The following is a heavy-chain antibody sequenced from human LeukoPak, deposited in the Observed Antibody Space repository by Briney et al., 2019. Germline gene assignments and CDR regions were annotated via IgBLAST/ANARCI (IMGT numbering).Heavy chain of an antibody. V-gene: IGHV4-39*01. CDR1: GGSISSSPYY. Sequence: SETLSLICTVSGGSISSSPYYWGWIRQPPGKGLEWIGRIYHTGSTYYNPSLKSRVTISIDTSKKQFALKLSSVTAADTAVYYCARQDSSGQGPDHWGQGTLVTVSA. J-gene: IGHJ4*03. CDR2: IYHTGST. CDR3: ARQDSSGQGPDH. D-gene: IGHD3-22*01.